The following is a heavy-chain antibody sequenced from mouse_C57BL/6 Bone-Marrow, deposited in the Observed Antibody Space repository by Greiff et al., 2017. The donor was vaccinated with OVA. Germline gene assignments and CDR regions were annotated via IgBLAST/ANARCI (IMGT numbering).Heavy chain of an antibody. J-gene: IGHJ2*01. CDR1: GYTFTSYG. D-gene: IGHD1-1*01. V-gene: IGHV1-81*01. CDR3: AREEGLITTVVATD. CDR2: IYPRSGNT. Sequence: QVQLKQSGAELARPGASVKLSCKASGYTFTSYGISWVKQRTGQGLEWIGEIYPRSGNTYYNEKFKGKATLTADKSSSTAYMELRSLTSEDSAVYFCAREEGLITTVVATDWGQGTTLTVSS.